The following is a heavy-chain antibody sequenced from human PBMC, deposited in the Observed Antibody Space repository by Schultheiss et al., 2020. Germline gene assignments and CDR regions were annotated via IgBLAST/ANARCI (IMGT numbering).Heavy chain of an antibody. Sequence: SETLSLTCTVSGGSISSGGYYWSWIRQHPGKGLEWIGYIYYSGSTYYNPSHKSRVTISVDTSKNQFSLKLSSVTAADTAVYYCARDLYYYDSSGEGMDVWGQGTLVTVSS. J-gene: IGHJ6*02. CDR3: ARDLYYYDSSGEGMDV. CDR2: IYYSGST. V-gene: IGHV4-31*03. D-gene: IGHD3-22*01. CDR1: GGSISSGGYY.